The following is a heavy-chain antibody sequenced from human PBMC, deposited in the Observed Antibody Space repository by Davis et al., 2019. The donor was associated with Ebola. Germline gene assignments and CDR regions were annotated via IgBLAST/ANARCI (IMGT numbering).Heavy chain of an antibody. V-gene: IGHV3-21*01. CDR3: ARGWIYSYGSDGMDV. J-gene: IGHJ6*02. CDR2: ISSSSSYI. D-gene: IGHD5-18*01. Sequence: GGSLRLSCPASGFTFSSYSMNWVRQAPGKGLEWVSSISSSSSYINYADSVNGRFTISRDNAKNSLYLQMNSLRAEDTEVYYFARGWIYSYGSDGMDVWGQGTTVTVSS. CDR1: GFTFSSYS.